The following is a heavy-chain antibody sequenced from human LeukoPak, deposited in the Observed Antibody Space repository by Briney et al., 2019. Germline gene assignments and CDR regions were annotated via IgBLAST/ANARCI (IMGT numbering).Heavy chain of an antibody. CDR2: INHSGST. Sequence: SETLSLTCAVYGESFSGYYWSWIRQPPGKGLEWIGEINHSGSTNYNPSLKSRVTISVDTSKNQFSLKLSSVTAADTAVYYCARVRSSWPYYFDYWGQGTLVTVSS. D-gene: IGHD6-13*01. CDR1: GESFSGYY. CDR3: ARVRSSWPYYFDY. V-gene: IGHV4-34*01. J-gene: IGHJ4*02.